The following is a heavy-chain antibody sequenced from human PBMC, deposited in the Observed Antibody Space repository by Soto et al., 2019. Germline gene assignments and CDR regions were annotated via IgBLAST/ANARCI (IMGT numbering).Heavy chain of an antibody. Sequence: QVQLQESGPGLVKPSQTLSLTCTVSGGSISSGDYYWSWIRQPPGKGLEWIGYIYYSGDTNYNPSLKSRVTISVDTSKNQFSLSLSSLTAADTAVYYCARDTRYGVLDYWGQGTLVTVSS. CDR1: GGSISSGDYY. V-gene: IGHV4-30-4*01. CDR3: ARDTRYGVLDY. CDR2: IYYSGDT. J-gene: IGHJ4*02. D-gene: IGHD4-17*01.